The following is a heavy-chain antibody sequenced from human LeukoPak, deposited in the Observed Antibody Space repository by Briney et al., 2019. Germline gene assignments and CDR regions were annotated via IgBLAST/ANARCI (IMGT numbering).Heavy chain of an antibody. Sequence: PGGSVRLSCAASGFTFSSYGMHWVRQPPGKGLEWVAFIRYDGSNKYYADSVKGRFTISRDNSRDTLHLQMNSLRAEDTAVYYCAKDNYDYGDYDGGDYWGQGTLVTVSS. V-gene: IGHV3-30*02. CDR1: GFTFSSYG. CDR2: IRYDGSNK. J-gene: IGHJ4*02. D-gene: IGHD4-17*01. CDR3: AKDNYDYGDYDGGDY.